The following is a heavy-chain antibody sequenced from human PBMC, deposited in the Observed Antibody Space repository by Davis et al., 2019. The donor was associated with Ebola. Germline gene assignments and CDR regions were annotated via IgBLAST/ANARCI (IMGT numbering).Heavy chain of an antibody. CDR3: ARLGATTVTTPDYYYYGMDV. V-gene: IGHV5-51*01. Sequence: PGGSLRLSCKGSGYSFTSYWIGWVRQMPGKGLEWMGIIYPGDSDTRYSPSFQGQVTISADKSISTAYLQWSSLKASDTAMYYCARLGATTVTTPDYYYYGMDVWGQGTTVTVSS. D-gene: IGHD4-11*01. J-gene: IGHJ6*02. CDR2: IYPGDSDT. CDR1: GYSFTSYW.